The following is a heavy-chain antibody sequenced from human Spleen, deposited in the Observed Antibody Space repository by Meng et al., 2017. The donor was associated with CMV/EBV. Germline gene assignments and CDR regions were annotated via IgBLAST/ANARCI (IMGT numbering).Heavy chain of an antibody. CDR2: ILSDGSNT. D-gene: IGHD1-26*01. CDR3: ARVKTSMGDNFFDA. CDR1: GFTFSRCA. V-gene: IGHV3-30*04. J-gene: IGHJ5*02. Sequence: SGFTFSRCAMHWVRQAPGKGMDWVPIILSDGSNTHYADSVKGRVTISRDKSKNTLYVQMNSLRGVDTAVSYCARVKTSMGDNFFDAWGQGSLVTVSS.